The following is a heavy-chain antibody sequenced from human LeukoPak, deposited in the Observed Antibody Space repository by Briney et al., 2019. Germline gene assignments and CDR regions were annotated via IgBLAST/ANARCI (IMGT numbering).Heavy chain of an antibody. CDR2: ISKDGSDK. D-gene: IGHD1-7*01. J-gene: IGHJ4*02. CDR1: GFTFSSHA. V-gene: IGHV3-30-3*01. Sequence: GGSLRLSCAASGFTFSSHAMSWVRRAPGKGLEWVAVISKDGSDKYYPGSVRGRFTISRDNSKNTIYLQMDSLRAEDTAIYYCAGDYWWNYDYWGQGTLVTVSS. CDR3: AGDYWWNYDY.